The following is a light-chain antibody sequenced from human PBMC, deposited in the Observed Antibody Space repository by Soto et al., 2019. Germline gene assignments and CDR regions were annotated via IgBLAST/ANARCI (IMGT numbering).Light chain of an antibody. CDR1: QSISTY. CDR3: QQYDTYWT. CDR2: SAS. J-gene: IGKJ1*01. Sequence: DIQMTQSPSSLSASVGDRVTITCRASQSISTYLHWYQQKPGKAPRVLISSASTLQSGVPSRFSGSGSGTEFTLTISSLQPGDFATYYCQQYDTYWTFGQGTKVDIK. V-gene: IGKV1-39*01.